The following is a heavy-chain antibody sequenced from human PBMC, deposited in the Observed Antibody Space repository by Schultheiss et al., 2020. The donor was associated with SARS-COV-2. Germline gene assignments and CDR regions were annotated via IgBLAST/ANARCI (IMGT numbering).Heavy chain of an antibody. V-gene: IGHV3-66*01. CDR2: IYSGGST. CDR3: ARVYLEGDIDYYYYYMDV. D-gene: IGHD2-21*02. J-gene: IGHJ6*03. Sequence: GGSLRLSCAASGFTVSSNYMSWVRQAPGKGLEWVSGIYSGGSTYYADSVKGRFTISRDNSKNTLYLQMNSLRAEDTAVYYCARVYLEGDIDYYYYYMDVWGKGTTVTVSS. CDR1: GFTVSSNY.